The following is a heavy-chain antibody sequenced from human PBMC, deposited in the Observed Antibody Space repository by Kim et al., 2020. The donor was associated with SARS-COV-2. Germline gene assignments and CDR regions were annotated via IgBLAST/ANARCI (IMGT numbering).Heavy chain of an antibody. D-gene: IGHD2-2*01. V-gene: IGHV3-48*03. CDR3: ARSYRLAFDI. Sequence: TIYSAASVKGRFTISRDNAKNSLYLQMNSLRAEDTAVYYCARSYRLAFDIWGQGTMVTVSS. J-gene: IGHJ3*02. CDR2: TI.